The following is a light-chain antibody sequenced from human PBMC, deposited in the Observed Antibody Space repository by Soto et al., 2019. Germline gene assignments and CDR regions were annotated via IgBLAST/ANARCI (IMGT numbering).Light chain of an antibody. CDR1: QSISSW. Sequence: DIQMTQSPSTLSASVGDRVTITCRASQSISSWLAWYQQKPGRAPKLLIYKASSLETGVPSRFSGSGSGTEFTLIISSLQPDDFASYYCQQYGSSSPWTFRQGTNVEIK. J-gene: IGKJ1*01. V-gene: IGKV1-5*03. CDR2: KAS. CDR3: QQYGSSSPWT.